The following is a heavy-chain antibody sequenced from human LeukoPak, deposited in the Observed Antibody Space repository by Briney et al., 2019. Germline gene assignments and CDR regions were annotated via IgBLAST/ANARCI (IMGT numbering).Heavy chain of an antibody. J-gene: IGHJ4*02. Sequence: SETLSLTCTVSGGSISSYYWSWIRQPPGKGLEWIGYIYYSGSTNYNPSLKSRVTISVDTSKNQFSLKLSSVTAADTAVYYCARGSGYYDSSGYLSALSDYWGQGTLVTVSS. CDR2: IYYSGST. V-gene: IGHV4-59*01. CDR3: ARGSGYYDSSGYLSALSDY. CDR1: GGSISSYY. D-gene: IGHD3-22*01.